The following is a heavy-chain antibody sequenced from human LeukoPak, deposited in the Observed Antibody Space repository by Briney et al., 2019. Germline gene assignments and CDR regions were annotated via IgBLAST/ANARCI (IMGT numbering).Heavy chain of an antibody. J-gene: IGHJ6*02. D-gene: IGHD3-3*01. Sequence: PSETLSLTCTVSGGSISSYHWSWIRQPPGKGLQWIGHIYYTGSTNYNPSLKSRLTISLDTSKHQFSLKLSSVTAADTAVYYCTRSLGVVIHGGMDVWGQGTTVTVSS. V-gene: IGHV4-59*01. CDR3: TRSLGVVIHGGMDV. CDR2: IYYTGST. CDR1: GGSISSYH.